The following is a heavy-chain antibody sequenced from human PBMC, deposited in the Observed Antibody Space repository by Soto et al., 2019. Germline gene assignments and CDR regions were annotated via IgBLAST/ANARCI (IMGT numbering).Heavy chain of an antibody. CDR1: GFTFSSYG. J-gene: IGHJ3*02. CDR2: IWYDGSNK. D-gene: IGHD3-3*01. CDR3: ARERREYYDFWSGYYVDAFDI. V-gene: IGHV3-33*01. Sequence: QVQLVESGGGVVQPGRSLRLSCAASGFTFSSYGMHWVRQAPGKGLEWVAVIWYDGSNKYYADSVKGRFTISRDNSKNTLYMQMNRLRAEDTAVYYCARERREYYDFWSGYYVDAFDIWGQGTMVTVSS.